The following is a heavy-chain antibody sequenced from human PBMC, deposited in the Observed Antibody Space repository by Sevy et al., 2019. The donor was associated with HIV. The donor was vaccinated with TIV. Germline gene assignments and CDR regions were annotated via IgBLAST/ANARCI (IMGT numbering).Heavy chain of an antibody. Sequence: GGSLRLSCAASGFTFSYYSMNWVRQAPGKGLEWVSSISTASSYIYYADSLKGRVTISRDNAKNSLYLQMNSLRAEDTAVYYCVRGPYYDFWYFDLWGRDTLVTVSS. CDR2: ISTASSYI. V-gene: IGHV3-21*01. CDR1: GFTFSYYS. CDR3: VRGPYYDFWYFDL. D-gene: IGHD3-3*01. J-gene: IGHJ2*01.